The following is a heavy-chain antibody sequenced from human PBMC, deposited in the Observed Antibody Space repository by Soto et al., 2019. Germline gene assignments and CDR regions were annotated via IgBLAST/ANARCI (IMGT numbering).Heavy chain of an antibody. CDR2: ISGSGGST. D-gene: IGHD2-15*01. Sequence: EVQLLESGGGLVQPGGSLRLSCADSGFTFSSYAMSWVRQAPGKGLEWVSAISGSGGSTYYADSVKGRFTISRVNSQNTLYVQMHSLRAEDTAVYYCAKEYCSGGSCYPDAFDIWGQGTMVTVSS. CDR1: GFTFSSYA. CDR3: AKEYCSGGSCYPDAFDI. V-gene: IGHV3-23*01. J-gene: IGHJ3*02.